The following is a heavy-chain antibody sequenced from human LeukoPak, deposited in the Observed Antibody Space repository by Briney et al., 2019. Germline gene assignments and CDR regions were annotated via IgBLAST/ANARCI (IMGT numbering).Heavy chain of an antibody. CDR2: INPNSGGT. Sequence: GASVKVSCKACGYTFTGYYMHFVRQAPGQGLEWMGWINPNSGGTNYAQKFQGRVTMTRDTSISTAYMELSRLRSDDTALYYCATNLIAGDPIAMEEWGQGTTVTVSS. D-gene: IGHD6-19*01. J-gene: IGHJ6*01. CDR3: ATNLIAGDPIAMEE. CDR1: GYTFTGYY. V-gene: IGHV1-2*02.